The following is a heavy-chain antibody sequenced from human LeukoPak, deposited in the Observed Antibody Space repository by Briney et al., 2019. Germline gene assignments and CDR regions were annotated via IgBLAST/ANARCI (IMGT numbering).Heavy chain of an antibody. CDR2: IRYDGSNK. V-gene: IGHV3-30*02. J-gene: IGHJ4*02. CDR1: GFTFSSYG. CDR3: ALSSRATVTTGY. D-gene: IGHD4-17*01. Sequence: GGSLTLSCVASGFTFSSYGMHWVRQAPGKGLEGVAFIRYDGSNKYYADSVKGRFTISRDNSKNTVYLQMNSLRAEDTAVYYCALSSRATVTTGYWGQGTLVTVSS.